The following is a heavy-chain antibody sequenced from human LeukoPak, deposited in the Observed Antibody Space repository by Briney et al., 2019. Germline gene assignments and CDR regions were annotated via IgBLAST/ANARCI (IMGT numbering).Heavy chain of an antibody. CDR2: IYHSENT. D-gene: IGHD3-10*01. Sequence: SETLSLTGTVSGGSISGYYWSWIAQPPGKALEWIGHIYHSENTHYTPSLRSRVTMSVHNSKSQFSLRQNSVTAADTAVYYCTRQLSDSGSYQVLWYWGQGTLVTVSS. CDR3: TRQLSDSGSYQVLWY. J-gene: IGHJ4*02. V-gene: IGHV4-59*08. CDR1: GGSISGYY.